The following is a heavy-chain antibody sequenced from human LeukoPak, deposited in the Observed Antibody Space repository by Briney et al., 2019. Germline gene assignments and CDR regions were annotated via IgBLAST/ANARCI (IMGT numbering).Heavy chain of an antibody. CDR1: GSTFSSYG. J-gene: IGHJ3*02. Sequence: GGSLLLSCAASGSTFSSYGMHWVRRAPGKGLEWVAVIWYDGSNKYYGDSVKGRFTISRDNSKNTLYLRMNSLRAEDTAVYYCARDLGSEAFDIWGQGTMVTVSS. D-gene: IGHD3-16*01. V-gene: IGHV3-33*01. CDR3: ARDLGSEAFDI. CDR2: IWYDGSNK.